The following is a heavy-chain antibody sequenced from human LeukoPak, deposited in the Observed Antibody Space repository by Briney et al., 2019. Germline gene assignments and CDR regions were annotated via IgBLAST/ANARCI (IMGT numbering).Heavy chain of an antibody. D-gene: IGHD3-22*01. V-gene: IGHV4-39*01. Sequence: SETLSLTCTVSGGSISSSSYYWGWIRQPPGKGLEWIGSIYYSGSTYYNPSLKSRVTISVDTSKNQFSLKLSSVTAADTAVYYCARHPKTYYYDSSGFRRNWFDPWGQGTLVTVSS. J-gene: IGHJ5*02. CDR2: IYYSGST. CDR1: GGSISSSSYY. CDR3: ARHPKTYYYDSSGFRRNWFDP.